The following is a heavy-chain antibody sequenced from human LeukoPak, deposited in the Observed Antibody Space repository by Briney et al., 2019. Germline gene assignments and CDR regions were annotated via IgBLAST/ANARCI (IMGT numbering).Heavy chain of an antibody. Sequence: GGSLRLSCAASGFIFNNYGMSWVRQAPGKGLEWVSYISSSGSTIYYADSVKGRFTISRDNAKNSLYLQMNSLRAEDTAVYYCARETVGGFAIGYWGQGTLVTVSS. V-gene: IGHV3-48*04. CDR1: GFIFNNYG. CDR3: ARETVGGFAIGY. D-gene: IGHD3-16*01. J-gene: IGHJ4*02. CDR2: ISSSGSTI.